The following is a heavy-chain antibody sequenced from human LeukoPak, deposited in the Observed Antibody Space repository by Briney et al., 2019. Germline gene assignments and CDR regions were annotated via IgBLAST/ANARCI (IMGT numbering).Heavy chain of an antibody. CDR1: GFTFSSYA. CDR3: AKSGGYGDFFYYYYYMDV. Sequence: GGSLRLSCAASGFTFSSYAMSWVRQAPGKGLEWVSAISGSGGSTYYADSVKGRFTISRDNSKNTLYLQMNSLRAEDTAVYYCAKSGGYGDFFYYYYYMDVWGKGTTVTISS. D-gene: IGHD4-17*01. V-gene: IGHV3-23*01. J-gene: IGHJ6*03. CDR2: ISGSGGST.